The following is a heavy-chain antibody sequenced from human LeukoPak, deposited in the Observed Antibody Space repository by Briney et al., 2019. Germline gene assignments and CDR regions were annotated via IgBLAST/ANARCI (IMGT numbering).Heavy chain of an antibody. V-gene: IGHV1-46*01. J-gene: IGHJ4*02. Sequence: ASVKVSCKASGYTFTSYYMHWLRQAPGQGLEWMGIINPSGGSTSYAQKFQGRVTMTRDTSTSTVYMELSSLRSEDTAVYYCARERWLWFGESRVYYFDYWGQGTLVTVSS. CDR3: ARERWLWFGESRVYYFDY. D-gene: IGHD3-10*01. CDR1: GYTFTSYY. CDR2: INPSGGST.